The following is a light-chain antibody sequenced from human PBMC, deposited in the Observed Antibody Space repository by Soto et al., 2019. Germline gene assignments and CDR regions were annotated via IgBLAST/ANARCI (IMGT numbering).Light chain of an antibody. CDR2: WAS. J-gene: IGKJ2*01. Sequence: DIVMTQSPDSLAVSLGERATINCKSSQSVFYSSNNKNYLAWYQQKPGHPPKLLIYWASTRESGVPDRFSGSGSGTDFTLTISSLQAEDVADYYCHQYYNTPPYTFGQGTKLEIK. CDR3: HQYYNTPPYT. V-gene: IGKV4-1*01. CDR1: QSVFYSSNNKNY.